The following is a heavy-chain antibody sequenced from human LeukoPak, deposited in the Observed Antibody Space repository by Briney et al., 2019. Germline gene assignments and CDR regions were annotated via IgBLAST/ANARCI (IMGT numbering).Heavy chain of an antibody. CDR3: ATHGLTTVVSPYNWFDP. Sequence: SETLSLTCSVYGGSFSGYYWSWIRQPPGKGLEWIGEINHSGSTNYNPSLKSRVTISVDTSKNQFSLKLSSVTAADTAVYYCATHGLTTVVSPYNWFDPWGQGTLVTVSS. V-gene: IGHV4-34*01. CDR1: GGSFSGYY. J-gene: IGHJ5*02. CDR2: INHSGST. D-gene: IGHD4-23*01.